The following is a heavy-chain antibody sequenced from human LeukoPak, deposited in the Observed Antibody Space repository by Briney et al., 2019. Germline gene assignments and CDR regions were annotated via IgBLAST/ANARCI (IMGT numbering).Heavy chain of an antibody. V-gene: IGHV1-69*05. J-gene: IGHJ4*02. Sequence: SVKVSCKASGGTFSSYAISWVRQAPGQGLEWMGGIIPIFGTANYAQKFQGRVTITTDESTSAAYMELSSLRSEDTAVYYCASTRRTAMPSYYFDYWGQGTLVTVSS. CDR1: GGTFSSYA. D-gene: IGHD5-18*01. CDR2: IIPIFGTA. CDR3: ASTRRTAMPSYYFDY.